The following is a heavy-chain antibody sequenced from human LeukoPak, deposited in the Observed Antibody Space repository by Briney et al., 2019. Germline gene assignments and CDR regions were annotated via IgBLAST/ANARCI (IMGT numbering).Heavy chain of an antibody. CDR3: ARGDYYDNSGFSDASIFDY. CDR2: ITTYNGNT. D-gene: IGHD3-22*01. V-gene: IGHV1-18*01. Sequence: ASVKVSCKASGYTFTSYGIRWVRQAPGQGLEWMGWITTYNGNTNYAQNLQGRVTMTTDTSTSTAYMELRSLRSEEAAVYYCARGDYYDNSGFSDASIFDYWGQGTLVTVSS. CDR1: GYTFTSYG. J-gene: IGHJ4*02.